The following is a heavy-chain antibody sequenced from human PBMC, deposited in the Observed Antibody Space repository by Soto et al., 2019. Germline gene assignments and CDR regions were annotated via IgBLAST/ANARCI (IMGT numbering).Heavy chain of an antibody. CDR2: ISGSGGST. CDR1: GFTFSSYA. D-gene: IGHD2-2*01. Sequence: EVQLLESGGGSVQPGGSLRLSCAASGFTFSSYAMSWVRQAPGKGLEWVSAISGSGGSTYYADSVKGRFTISRDNSKNTLYLQMNSLRAEDTAVYYCAPLGVPAAVFYYYGMDVWGQGTTVTVSS. V-gene: IGHV3-23*01. J-gene: IGHJ6*02. CDR3: APLGVPAAVFYYYGMDV.